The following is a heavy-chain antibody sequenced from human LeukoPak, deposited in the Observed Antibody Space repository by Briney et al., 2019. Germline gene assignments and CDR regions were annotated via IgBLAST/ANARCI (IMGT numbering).Heavy chain of an antibody. J-gene: IGHJ3*02. CDR2: IKSKTDGGTT. V-gene: IGHV3-15*01. CDR1: GFTFSNAW. Sequence: GGSLRLSCAASGFTFSNAWMSWVRQAPGKGLEWVGRIKSKTDGGTTDYAAPVKGRFTISRDNSKNTLYLQMNSLRAEDTAVYYCAKDDGSSGPRSYAFDIWGQGTMVTVSS. D-gene: IGHD3-22*01. CDR3: AKDDGSSGPRSYAFDI.